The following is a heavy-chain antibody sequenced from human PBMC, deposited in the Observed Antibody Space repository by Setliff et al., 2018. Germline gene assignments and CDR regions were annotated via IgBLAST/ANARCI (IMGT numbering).Heavy chain of an antibody. CDR1: GYTFTSYY. Sequence: ASVKVSCKASGYTFTSYYMHWVRQAPGQGLEWMGIIYPSGGSISYAQKFQGRVTITTDDSTNTAYMELSSLRSDDTAVYFCARERGSYDSSTHYTYYFDYWGQGTLVTVSS. CDR2: IYPSGGSI. CDR3: ARERGSYDSSTHYTYYFDY. V-gene: IGHV1-46*01. D-gene: IGHD3-22*01. J-gene: IGHJ4*02.